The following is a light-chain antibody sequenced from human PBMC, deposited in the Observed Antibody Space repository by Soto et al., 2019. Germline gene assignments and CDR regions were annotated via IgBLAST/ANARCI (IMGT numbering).Light chain of an antibody. CDR1: SSDVGGYNY. Sequence: QSALTQPASVSGSPGQSITISCTGTSSDVGGYNYVSWYQQHPGNAPKLMIYQVTNRPSGVSNRFSGSKSGNMASLTISGLQAEDEADYYCSSFTSTSSLFVFGTGTKVTVL. V-gene: IGLV2-14*01. CDR2: QVT. J-gene: IGLJ1*01. CDR3: SSFTSTSSLFV.